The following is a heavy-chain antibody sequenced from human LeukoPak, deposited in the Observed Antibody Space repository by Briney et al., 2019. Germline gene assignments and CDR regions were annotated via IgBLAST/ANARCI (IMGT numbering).Heavy chain of an antibody. CDR2: IYSGGST. Sequence: GGSLSLSCAASGFSVSNNYMSWVRQAPGKGLEWVSVIYSGGSTYYADSVKGRFTISRDNSKNALYLQMNDLRAEDTAVYYCARDRRYCSTSSSCYELYFDYWGKGTLVTVSS. V-gene: IGHV3-53*01. J-gene: IGHJ4*02. D-gene: IGHD2-2*01. CDR3: ARDRRYCSTSSSCYELYFDY. CDR1: GFSVSNNY.